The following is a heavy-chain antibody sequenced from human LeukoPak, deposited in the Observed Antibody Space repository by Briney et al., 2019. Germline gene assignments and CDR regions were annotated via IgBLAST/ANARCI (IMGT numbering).Heavy chain of an antibody. CDR3: ARNFGPYSNILYSLDY. D-gene: IGHD3-16*01. CDR2: IEFHGTDQ. V-gene: IGHV3-30*19. CDR1: GFTFSRYG. J-gene: IGHJ4*02. Sequence: GGSLRLSCAASGFTFSRYGMHWVRQPPGKGLEWVALIEFHGTDQRYADNVKGRFIISRDNSKNTLHLQMNSLRAVDTAVYYCARNFGPYSNILYSLDYWGQGTLVTVSS.